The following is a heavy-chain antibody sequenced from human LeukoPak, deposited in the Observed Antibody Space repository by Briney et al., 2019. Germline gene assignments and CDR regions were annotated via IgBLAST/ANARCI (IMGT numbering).Heavy chain of an antibody. CDR1: GGSISSSSYY. CDR2: IYYSGST. D-gene: IGHD3-16*01. V-gene: IGHV4-39*07. CDR3: ARSGETSRFDY. Sequence: SETLSLTCTVSGGSISSSSYYWGWIRQPPGKGLEWIGSIYYSGSTYYNPSLKSRVTISVDTSKNQFSLKLSSVTAADTAVYYCARSGETSRFDYRGQGTLVTVSS. J-gene: IGHJ4*02.